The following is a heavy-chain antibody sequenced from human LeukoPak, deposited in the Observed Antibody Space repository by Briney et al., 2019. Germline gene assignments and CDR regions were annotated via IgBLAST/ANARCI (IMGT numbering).Heavy chain of an antibody. CDR3: APRAGYYDSSGYYMY. D-gene: IGHD3-22*01. CDR2: ISYDGSNK. J-gene: IGHJ4*02. V-gene: IGHV3-30-3*01. CDR1: GFTFSSYA. Sequence: GGSLRLSCAASGFTFSSYAMHWARQAPGKGLEWVAVISYDGSNKYYADSVKGRFTISRDNSKNTLYLQMNSLRAEDTAVYYCAPRAGYYDSSGYYMYWGQGTLVTVSS.